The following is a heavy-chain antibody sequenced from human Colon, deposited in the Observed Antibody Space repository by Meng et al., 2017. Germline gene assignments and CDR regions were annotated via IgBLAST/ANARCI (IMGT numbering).Heavy chain of an antibody. D-gene: IGHD4-23*01. CDR1: GGSISSNNW. CDR3: ARVPTTVDPFES. J-gene: IGHJ4*02. V-gene: IGHV4-4*02. Sequence: QALLQESGPGLVKPSGTLSLTCTVSGGSISSNNWWSWVRQSPGRGLEWIGEIYQSGSTNYSPSLKSRVTISLDKSKNQFSLKVSYMTAADTAVYFCARVPTTVDPFESWGQGTLVTVSS. CDR2: IYQSGST.